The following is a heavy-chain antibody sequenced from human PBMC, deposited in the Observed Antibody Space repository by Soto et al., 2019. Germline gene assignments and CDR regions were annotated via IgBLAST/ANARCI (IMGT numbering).Heavy chain of an antibody. CDR2: ISGSGDST. CDR1: GFTFSSYA. J-gene: IGHJ4*02. D-gene: IGHD6-19*01. Sequence: EVQLLESGGGLVQPGGSLRLSCAASGFTFSSYAMNGVRQAPGKGLEWVAVISGSGDSTYYADSVKGRFTISRENSKNTLYLQMNSLRAEDTAVYYCARRSSGWYFDYWGQGTLVTVSS. V-gene: IGHV3-23*01. CDR3: ARRSSGWYFDY.